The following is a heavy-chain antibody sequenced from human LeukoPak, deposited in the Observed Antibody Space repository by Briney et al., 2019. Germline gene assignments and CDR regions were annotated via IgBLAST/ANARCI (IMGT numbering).Heavy chain of an antibody. V-gene: IGHV4-59*01. CDR1: GGSIRSYY. Sequence: PSETLSLTCTVSGGSIRSYYWSWIRQPPGKGLEWIGYISDSGSANYNPSLESRVTISVDTSKNQFSLKLNSVTAADTAVYFCARERAAMDSWGQGTLVTVSS. J-gene: IGHJ4*02. CDR3: ARERAAMDS. CDR2: ISDSGSA. D-gene: IGHD5-18*01.